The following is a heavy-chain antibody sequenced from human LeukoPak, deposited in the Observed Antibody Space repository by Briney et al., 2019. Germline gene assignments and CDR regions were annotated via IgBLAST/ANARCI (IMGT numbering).Heavy chain of an antibody. Sequence: SETLSLTCTVSGGSISSYYWSWIRQPPGKGLEWIGEINHSGSTNYNPSLKSRVTISVDTSKNQFSLKLSSVTAADTAVYYCAAGGPPGIAVAGTLDYWGQGTLVTVSS. J-gene: IGHJ4*02. CDR2: INHSGST. CDR3: AAGGPPGIAVAGTLDY. V-gene: IGHV4-34*01. D-gene: IGHD6-19*01. CDR1: GGSISSYY.